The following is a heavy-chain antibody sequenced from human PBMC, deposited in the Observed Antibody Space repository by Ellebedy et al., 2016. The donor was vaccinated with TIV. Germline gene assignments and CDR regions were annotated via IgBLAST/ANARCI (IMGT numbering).Heavy chain of an antibody. CDR2: INHSGST. V-gene: IGHV4-34*01. D-gene: IGHD3-22*01. J-gene: IGHJ4*02. Sequence: GSLRLSCAVYGGSFSGYYWSWIRQPPGKGLEWIGEINHSGSTNYNPSLKSRVTISVDTSKNQFSLKLSSVTAADTAVYYCARGRGPYYYDSSGYPDYWGQGTLVTVSS. CDR3: ARGRGPYYYDSSGYPDY. CDR1: GGSFSGYY.